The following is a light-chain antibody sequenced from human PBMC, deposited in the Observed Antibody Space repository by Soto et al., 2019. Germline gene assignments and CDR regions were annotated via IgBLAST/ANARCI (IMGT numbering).Light chain of an antibody. CDR2: GIS. Sequence: AIQMTQSPSSLSASVGDRVTITCRASQGVGSDFGWYQQKPGEAPKVLIYGISSLHSGVPSRFSGSGSGTDFTLTMPSLQREDIATYYCLQDYASPWAFGRGTKVDIK. CDR3: LQDYASPWA. V-gene: IGKV1-6*01. CDR1: QGVGSD. J-gene: IGKJ1*01.